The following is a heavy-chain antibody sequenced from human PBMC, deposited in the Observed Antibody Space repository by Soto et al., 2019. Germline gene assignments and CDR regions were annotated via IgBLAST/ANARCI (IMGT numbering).Heavy chain of an antibody. CDR2: VSIGGST. CDR3: AKRRGAGGQFDY. D-gene: IGHD2-15*01. Sequence: VGSLRLSCAASGFTFSSYAMGWVRQGPGKGLEWVAVVSIGGSTHYADSVRGRFTISRDNSKNTLSLQMNSLTAEDTAVYFCAKRRGAGGQFDYWGQGALVTVSS. V-gene: IGHV3-23*01. CDR1: GFTFSSYA. J-gene: IGHJ4*02.